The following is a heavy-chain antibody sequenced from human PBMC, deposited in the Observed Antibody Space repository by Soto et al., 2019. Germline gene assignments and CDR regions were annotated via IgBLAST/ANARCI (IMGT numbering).Heavy chain of an antibody. CDR1: GGTFSSYA. J-gene: IGHJ4*02. CDR3: ARDLPGYSSSWYSGGVSSY. D-gene: IGHD6-13*01. CDR2: IIPIFGTA. Sequence: SVKVSCKASGGTFSSYAISWVRQAPGQGLEWMGGIIPIFGTANYAQKFQGRVAITADESTSTAYMELSSLRSEDTAVYYCARDLPGYSSSWYSGGVSSYWGQGTLVTVSS. V-gene: IGHV1-69*13.